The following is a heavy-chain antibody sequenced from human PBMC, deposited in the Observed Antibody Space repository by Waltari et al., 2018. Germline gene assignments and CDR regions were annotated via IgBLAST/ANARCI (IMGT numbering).Heavy chain of an antibody. D-gene: IGHD6-13*01. CDR3: ARDRQYSSSWGAFDI. CDR2: IYTSGST. Sequence: QVQLQESGPGLVKPSETLSLTCTVSGGSISSYYWSWIRQPAGKGLEWIGRIYTSGSTNYNPSRKSRVTMSVDTSKNQFSLKLSSVTAEDTAVYYCARDRQYSSSWGAFDIWGQGTMVTVSS. V-gene: IGHV4-4*07. CDR1: GGSISSYY. J-gene: IGHJ3*02.